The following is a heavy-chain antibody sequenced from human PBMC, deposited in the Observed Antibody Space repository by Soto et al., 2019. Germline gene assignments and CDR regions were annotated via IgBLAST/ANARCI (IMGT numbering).Heavy chain of an antibody. CDR2: IWYDGSNK. V-gene: IGHV3-33*01. CDR3: ARAACSSTSCYYYYYYGMDV. D-gene: IGHD2-2*01. Sequence: VVSRRLSCAASGFTFSSYGMHWVRQAPGEGLEWVAVIWYDGSNKYYADSVKGRFTISRDNSKNTLYLQMNSLRAEDTAVYYCARAACSSTSCYYYYYYGMDVWGQGTTVTVSS. J-gene: IGHJ6*02. CDR1: GFTFSSYG.